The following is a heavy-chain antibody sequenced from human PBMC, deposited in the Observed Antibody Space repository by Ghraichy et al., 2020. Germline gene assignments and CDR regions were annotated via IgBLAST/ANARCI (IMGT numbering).Heavy chain of an antibody. CDR1: GYTFTSYD. CDR2: MNPNSGDT. Sequence: ASVKVSCKTSGYTFTSYDINWVRQATGQGLEWMGWMNPNSGDTGYAQKFQGRVSMTRNSSIGTAYMELSSLRSEDTAVYYCARGTPYNWNYGYMDVWGKGTTVTVSS. J-gene: IGHJ6*03. V-gene: IGHV1-8*01. D-gene: IGHD1-7*01. CDR3: ARGTPYNWNYGYMDV.